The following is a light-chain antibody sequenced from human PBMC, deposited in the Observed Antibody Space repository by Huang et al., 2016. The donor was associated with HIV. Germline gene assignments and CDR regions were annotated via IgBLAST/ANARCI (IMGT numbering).Light chain of an antibody. CDR2: WAS. CDR3: QQYYSASIT. V-gene: IGKV4-1*01. J-gene: IGKJ5*01. CDR1: QPLLSTAHNKRY. Sequence: DIVMTQSPGSLTVSLGERASINCTSSQPLLSTAHNKRYLAWYQQKPRQPPKALIYWASNRESGVPERFSGSGSGTDFTLTISSLQAEDVALYYCQQYYSASITFGQGTRVEI.